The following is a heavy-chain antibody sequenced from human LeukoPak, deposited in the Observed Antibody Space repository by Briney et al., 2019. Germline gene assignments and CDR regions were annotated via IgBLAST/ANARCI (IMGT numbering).Heavy chain of an antibody. CDR2: ISSSSSYI. D-gene: IGHD3-10*01. V-gene: IGHV3-21*01. J-gene: IGHJ4*02. CDR1: GFTFSSYS. Sequence: PGGSLRLYCAASGFTFSSYSMNWVRQAPGKGLEWVSSISSSSSYIYYADSVKGRFPISRDNAKNSLYLQMNSLRAEDTAVYYCARVSGSGSYQLDYWGQGTLVTVSS. CDR3: ARVSGSGSYQLDY.